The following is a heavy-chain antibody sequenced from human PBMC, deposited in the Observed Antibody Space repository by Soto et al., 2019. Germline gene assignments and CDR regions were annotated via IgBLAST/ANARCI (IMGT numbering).Heavy chain of an antibody. J-gene: IGHJ6*02. V-gene: IGHV5-51*01. CDR3: ARLAARSRRYYYYGMDV. CDR1: GYSFTSYW. Sequence: PGESLKISCKGSGYSFTSYWIGWVRQMPGKGLEWMGIIYPGDSDTRYSPSFQGQVTISADKSISTAYLQWSSLKASDTAMYYCARLAARSRRYYYYGMDVWGQGTTVTVSS. D-gene: IGHD6-6*01. CDR2: IYPGDSDT.